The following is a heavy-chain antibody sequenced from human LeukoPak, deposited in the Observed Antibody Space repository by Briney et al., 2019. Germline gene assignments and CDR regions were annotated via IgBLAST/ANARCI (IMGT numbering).Heavy chain of an antibody. CDR3: ARGYDILTGEGSFDY. V-gene: IGHV1-69*13. J-gene: IGHJ4*02. Sequence: ASVKVSCKASGGTFSSYAISWVRQAPGRGLEWMGGIIPIFGTANYAQKFQGRVTITADESTSTAYMELSSLRSEDTAVYYCARGYDILTGEGSFDYWGQGTLVTVSS. CDR1: GGTFSSYA. CDR2: IIPIFGTA. D-gene: IGHD3-9*01.